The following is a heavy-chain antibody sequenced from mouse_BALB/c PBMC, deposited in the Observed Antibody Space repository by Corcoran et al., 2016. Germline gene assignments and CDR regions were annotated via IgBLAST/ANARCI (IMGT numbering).Heavy chain of an antibody. CDR2: ISYDGSN. CDR3: ARVHYYGYDYYAMDY. J-gene: IGHJ4*01. CDR1: GYSITSGYY. V-gene: IGHV3-6*02. Sequence: VQLQESGPGLVKPSQSLSLTCSVTGYSITSGYYWNWIRQFPGNKLEWMGYISYDGSNNYNPALKNRISSTLDTSKNQFFLKLNSVTTEDTATYYCARVHYYGYDYYAMDYWGQGPSVTVS. D-gene: IGHD1-2*01.